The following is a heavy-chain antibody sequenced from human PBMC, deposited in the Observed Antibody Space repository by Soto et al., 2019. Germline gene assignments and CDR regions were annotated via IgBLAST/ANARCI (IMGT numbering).Heavy chain of an antibody. CDR3: ASGYYYYGMDV. V-gene: IGHV1-46*01. CDR1: GYTFTSDY. J-gene: IGHJ6*02. Sequence: AAVKVSCKASGYTFTSDYMHWVRQSPGQGLEWMGIINPSGGSTSYAQKFQGRVTMTRDTSTSTVYMELRSLRSEDTAVYYCASGYYYYGMDVWGQGTTVTVSS. CDR2: INPSGGST.